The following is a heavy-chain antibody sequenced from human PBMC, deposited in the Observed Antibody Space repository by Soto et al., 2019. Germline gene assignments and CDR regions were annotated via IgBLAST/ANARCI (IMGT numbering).Heavy chain of an antibody. D-gene: IGHD5-12*01. CDR2: ISYDGSNK. V-gene: IGHV3-30-3*01. CDR3: ARVLGYDYYYFDY. Sequence: PGGSLRLSCAASGFTFSSYAMHWVRQAPGKGLEWVAVISYDGSNKYYADSVKGRFTISRDNSKNTLYLQMNSLRAEDTAVYYCARVLGYDYYYFDYWGQGTLVTVSS. CDR1: GFTFSSYA. J-gene: IGHJ4*02.